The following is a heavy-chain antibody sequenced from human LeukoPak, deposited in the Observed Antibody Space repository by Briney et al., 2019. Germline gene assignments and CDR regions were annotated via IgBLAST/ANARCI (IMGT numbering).Heavy chain of an antibody. CDR2: IYSHGGT. J-gene: IGHJ6*03. CDR3: ARDGIDSSSGISYYYYMAV. Sequence: PGGSLRLSCAASGFPFSSYAMSWVRQAPGKGLEWVSLIYSHGGTNYADSVKGRFAISRDNSKNTLYLQMNSLRAEDTAVYYCARDGIDSSSGISYYYYMAVWGKGTTVTISS. D-gene: IGHD3-22*01. CDR1: GFPFSSYA. V-gene: IGHV3-66*01.